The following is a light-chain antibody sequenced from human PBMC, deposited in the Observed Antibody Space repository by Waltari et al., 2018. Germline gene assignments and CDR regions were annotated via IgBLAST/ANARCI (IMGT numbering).Light chain of an antibody. J-gene: IGKJ1*01. CDR1: PSVLSSSKNKNY. Sequence: DIVMTQSPDSLAVSLGERATINCTSSPSVLSSSKNKNYLAWYQQKPGQPPKLLIYWASTRESGVPDRFSGSGSGTDFTLTISSLQAEDVAVYYCQQYYSTPTWTFGQGTKVEIK. CDR2: WAS. CDR3: QQYYSTPTWT. V-gene: IGKV4-1*01.